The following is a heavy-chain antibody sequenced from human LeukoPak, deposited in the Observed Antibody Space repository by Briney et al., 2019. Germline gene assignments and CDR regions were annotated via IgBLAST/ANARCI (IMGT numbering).Heavy chain of an antibody. D-gene: IGHD5-18*01. J-gene: IGHJ4*02. V-gene: IGHV3-21*01. CDR3: ARDPDTAMVPHYYFDY. CDR2: ISSSSSYI. Sequence: GGSLRLSCAASGFTFSSYSMNWVRQAPGKGLEWVSSISSSSSYIYYADSVKGRFTISRDNAKNSLYLQMNSLRAEDTAVYYCARDPDTAMVPHYYFDYWGQGTLVTVSS. CDR1: GFTFSSYS.